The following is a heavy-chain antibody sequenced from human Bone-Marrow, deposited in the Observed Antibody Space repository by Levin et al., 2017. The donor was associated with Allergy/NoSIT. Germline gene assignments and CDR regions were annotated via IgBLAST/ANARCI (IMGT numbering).Heavy chain of an antibody. V-gene: IGHV1-24*01. J-gene: IGHJ4*02. CDR1: GYLLTDFY. Sequence: ASVKVSCKVSGYLLTDFYMHWVRQAPGKGLEWMGGFDPEDGEAIYAPKFQGRVTMTEDTSTDTAYMELRSLTDEDTAVYWCATDYDYWGQGTLVTVSS. CDR3: ATDYDY. CDR2: FDPEDGEA.